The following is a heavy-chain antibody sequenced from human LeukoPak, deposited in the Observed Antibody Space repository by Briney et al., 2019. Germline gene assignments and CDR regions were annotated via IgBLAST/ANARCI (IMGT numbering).Heavy chain of an antibody. CDR1: GFTFSTYS. CDR2: IYPNGGST. J-gene: IGHJ4*02. Sequence: PGGSLRLSCAASGFTFSTYSMTWVRQGPGKGLEWVSSIYPNGGSTFYADSVKGRFTISRDNSKNTLYLQMSSLRTEDTAIYYCTKDVVPDSGWDLDYWGQGTLVTVS. V-gene: IGHV3-23*01. CDR3: TKDVVPDSGWDLDY. D-gene: IGHD6-19*01.